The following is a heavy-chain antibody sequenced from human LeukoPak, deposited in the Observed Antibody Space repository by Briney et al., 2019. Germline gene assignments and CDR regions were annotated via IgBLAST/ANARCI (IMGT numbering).Heavy chain of an antibody. D-gene: IGHD6-6*01. J-gene: IGHJ4*02. Sequence: ASVKVSCKASGYTFTGYYIHWVRQAPGQGLEWMGWINPNSDNTNYAQKLQGRVTMARDTSINTAYMELSRLRSDDTAVYYCARGGQLVRDFDYWGQGTLVTVSS. CDR3: ARGGQLVRDFDY. CDR1: GYTFTGYY. CDR2: INPNSDNT. V-gene: IGHV1-2*02.